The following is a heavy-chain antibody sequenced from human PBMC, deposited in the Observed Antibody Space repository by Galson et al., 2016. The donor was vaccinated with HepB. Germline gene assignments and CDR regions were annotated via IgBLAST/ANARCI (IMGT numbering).Heavy chain of an antibody. CDR1: GASINSSNW. CDR2: IYHTGTS. V-gene: IGHV4-4*02. CDR3: ARASVVPGARMVFDS. Sequence: SETLSLTCAVSGASINSSNWWTWVRQAPEKGLEWIGEIYHTGTSNNSPSLLSRFSMSIDNSRNHFSLNLNSVTAADTAVYYCARASVVPGARMVFDSWGQGILGTVSS. D-gene: IGHD2-2*01. J-gene: IGHJ5*01.